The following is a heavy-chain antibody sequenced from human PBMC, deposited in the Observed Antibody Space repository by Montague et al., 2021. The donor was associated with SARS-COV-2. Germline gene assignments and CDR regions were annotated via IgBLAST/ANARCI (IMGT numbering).Heavy chain of an antibody. CDR3: AGDTIMITFGGVTVLDY. Sequence: SLRLSCAASGFTFSSYAMHWVRQAPGKGLEWVAVISYDGSNKYYADSVKGRFTISRDNSKNTLYLQMNGLRAEDTAVYYCAGDTIMITFGGVTVLDYWGQGTLVTVSS. D-gene: IGHD3-16*02. CDR1: GFTFSSYA. J-gene: IGHJ4*02. CDR2: ISYDGSNK. V-gene: IGHV3-30-3*01.